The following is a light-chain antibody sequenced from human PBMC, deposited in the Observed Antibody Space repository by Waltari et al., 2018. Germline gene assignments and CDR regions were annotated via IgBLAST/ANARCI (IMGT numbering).Light chain of an antibody. V-gene: IGLV1-47*01. J-gene: IGLJ3*02. CDR3: QQSNSYPWT. Sequence: QPVLIQPPSASGTPGPRVPLPCSGSSSNIGSNYVYWYQQVPGTAPKLLMYRDNWRASGVPDRFSGSGSGTDFTLTISSLQIEDFATYFCQQSNSYPWTFGQGTK. CDR2: RDN. CDR1: SSNIGSNY.